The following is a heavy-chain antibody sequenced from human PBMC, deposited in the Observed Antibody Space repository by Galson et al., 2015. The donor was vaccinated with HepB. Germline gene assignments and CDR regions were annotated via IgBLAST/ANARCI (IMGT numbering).Heavy chain of an antibody. J-gene: IGHJ4*02. CDR1: GFTFTTYA. D-gene: IGHD3-22*01. CDR2: TSYDGNSK. V-gene: IGHV3-30*04. CDR3: ARSFPYHYDGTGYPNADY. Sequence: SLRLSCAVSGFTFTTYAMLWVRQAPDKGLEWVAVTSYDGNSKYYADSVKGRFTISRENSKNTLYLQMNSLRSEDTAVYFCARSFPYHYDGTGYPNADYWGQGTLVSVSS.